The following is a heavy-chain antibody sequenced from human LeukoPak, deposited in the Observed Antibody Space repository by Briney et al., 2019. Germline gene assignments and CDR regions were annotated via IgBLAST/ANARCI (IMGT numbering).Heavy chain of an antibody. D-gene: IGHD3-22*01. V-gene: IGHV1-2*02. J-gene: IGHJ4*02. CDR2: INPNSGGT. CDR1: GYSSTDYY. Sequence: ASVKVSCKASGYSSTDYYIYWVRQAPGQGLEWMGWINPNSGGTNYAQKFQGRVTMTRDTSISTAYMELSRLRSDDTAVYYCARCLYNYYDSSGYYYWGQGTLVTVSS. CDR3: ARCLYNYYDSSGYYY.